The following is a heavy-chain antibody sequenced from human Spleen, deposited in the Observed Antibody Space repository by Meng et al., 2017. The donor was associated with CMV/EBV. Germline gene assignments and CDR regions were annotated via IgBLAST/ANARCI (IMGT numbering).Heavy chain of an antibody. CDR2: IYTSGST. D-gene: IGHD2-2*01. Sequence: QVQLQESGPGLVKPSETLSLTCTVSGGSISSSYWSWIRQPAGKGLEWIGRIYTSGSTNYNPSLKSRVTMSVDTSKNQFSLKLSSVTAADTAVYYCAGDIVVVPAVPLGYWGQGTLVTVSS. CDR3: AGDIVVVPAVPLGY. V-gene: IGHV4-4*07. CDR1: GGSISSSY. J-gene: IGHJ4*02.